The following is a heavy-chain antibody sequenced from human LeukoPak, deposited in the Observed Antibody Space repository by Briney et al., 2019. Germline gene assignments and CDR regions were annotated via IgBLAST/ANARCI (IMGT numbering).Heavy chain of an antibody. Sequence: PSETLSLTCNVSGGSITTYYGSWSRHPAGKGLGWIGRIHSGGVTTYNPSFKSRVTMSVETSKNQVSLILNSVTAADTARYYCARTQSGLGWFRPWGEGTVVRVSS. CDR3: ARTQSGLGWFRP. V-gene: IGHV4-4*07. J-gene: IGHJ5*02. CDR1: GGSITTYY. CDR2: IHSGGVT.